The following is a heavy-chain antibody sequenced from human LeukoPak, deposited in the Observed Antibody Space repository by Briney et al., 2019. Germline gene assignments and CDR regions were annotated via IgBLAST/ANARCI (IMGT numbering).Heavy chain of an antibody. CDR3: AGGVTRGYSYGRNNWFDP. J-gene: IGHJ5*02. CDR2: IYSGGST. Sequence: GGSLRLSCAASGFTVSSNYMSWVRQAPGKGLEWVSVIYSGGSTYYADSVKGRFTISRDNSKNTLYLQMNSLRAEDTAVYYCAGGVTRGYSYGRNNWFDPWGQGTLVTVSS. D-gene: IGHD5-18*01. CDR1: GFTVSSNY. V-gene: IGHV3-66*01.